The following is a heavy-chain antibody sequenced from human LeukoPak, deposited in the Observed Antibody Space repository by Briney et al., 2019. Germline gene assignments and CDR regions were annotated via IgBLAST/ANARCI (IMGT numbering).Heavy chain of an antibody. J-gene: IGHJ5*02. CDR2: ISDSGGTT. Sequence: PGGSLRLSCAASGXTFSSYAMSLVRHAPGEGLELVWAISDSGGTTYYAVSVKGRFTISRDNSKNTIDLQMNSLRGEDTAVYYCAKLTRGYCDSTACPNWFDPWGRGTLVTVSS. CDR3: AKLTRGYCDSTACPNWFDP. D-gene: IGHD2-2*01. V-gene: IGHV3-23*01. CDR1: GXTFSSYA.